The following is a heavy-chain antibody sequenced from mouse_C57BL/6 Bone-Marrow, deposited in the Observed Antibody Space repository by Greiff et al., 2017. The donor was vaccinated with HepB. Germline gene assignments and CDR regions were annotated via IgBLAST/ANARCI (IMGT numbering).Heavy chain of an antibody. D-gene: IGHD1-3*01. J-gene: IGHJ2*01. V-gene: IGHV1-55*01. Sequence: VQLQQPGAELVKPGASVKMSCKASGYTFTSYWITWVKPRPGQGLEWIGDIYPGSGSTNYNEKFKSKATLTVDTASSTAYMQLSSLTSEDSAVYYCARWEVDFDYWGQGTTLTVSS. CDR1: GYTFTSYW. CDR3: ARWEVDFDY. CDR2: IYPGSGST.